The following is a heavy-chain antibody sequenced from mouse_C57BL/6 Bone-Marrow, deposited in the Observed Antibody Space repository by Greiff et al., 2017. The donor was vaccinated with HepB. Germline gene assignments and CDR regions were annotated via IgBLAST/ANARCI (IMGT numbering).Heavy chain of an antibody. CDR2: IYPGNSDT. V-gene: IGHV1-5*01. CDR3: TRESSITTVVDYYAMDY. D-gene: IGHD1-1*01. CDR1: GYTFTSYW. Sequence: EVKLVESGTVLARPGASVKMSCKTSGYTFTSYWMHWVKQRPGQGLEWIGAIYPGNSDTSYNQKFKGKAKLTAVTSASTAYMELSSLTNEDSAVYYCTRESSITTVVDYYAMDYWGQGTSVTVSS. J-gene: IGHJ4*01.